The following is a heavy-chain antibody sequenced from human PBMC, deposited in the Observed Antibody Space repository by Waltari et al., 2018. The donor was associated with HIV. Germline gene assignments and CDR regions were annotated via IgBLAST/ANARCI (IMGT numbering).Heavy chain of an antibody. CDR1: GFTFDDYA. J-gene: IGHJ6*02. CDR3: AKDGSPDYYYYYGMDV. Sequence: EVQLVESGGGLVQPGRSLRLSCTASGFTFDDYAIHWVRQAPGTGVEWVSGISWDSGRMRYAEAVKCRFTISRDNAKNSLYLQMNSLRAEDTALYYCAKDGSPDYYYYYGMDVWGQGTTVTVSS. V-gene: IGHV3-9*01. CDR2: ISWDSGRM.